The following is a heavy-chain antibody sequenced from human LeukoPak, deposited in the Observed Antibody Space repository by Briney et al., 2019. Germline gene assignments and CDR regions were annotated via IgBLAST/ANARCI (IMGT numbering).Heavy chain of an antibody. Sequence: PGGSLRLSCAASGFTFSSYSMNWVRQAPGKGLEWVSSVSSSSSYIYYADSVKGRFTISRDNAKNSLYLQMNSLRAGDTAVYYCARVGVAATKGDFDYWGQGTLVTVSS. V-gene: IGHV3-21*01. D-gene: IGHD3-3*01. CDR3: ARVGVAATKGDFDY. CDR2: VSSSSSYI. J-gene: IGHJ4*02. CDR1: GFTFSSYS.